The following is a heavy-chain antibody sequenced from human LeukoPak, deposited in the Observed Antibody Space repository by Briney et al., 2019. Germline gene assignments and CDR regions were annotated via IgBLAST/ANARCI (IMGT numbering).Heavy chain of an antibody. D-gene: IGHD3-10*01. CDR3: ARALNYYGSGYDAFDI. V-gene: IGHV3-53*01. J-gene: IGHJ3*02. CDR2: IYSGGST. CDR1: GFTFSDYY. Sequence: QPGGSLRLSCAASGFTFSDYYMSWVRQAPGKGLEWVSVIYSGGSTYYADSVKGRFTISRDNSKNTLYLQMNSLRAEDTAVYYCARALNYYGSGYDAFDIWGQGTMVTVSS.